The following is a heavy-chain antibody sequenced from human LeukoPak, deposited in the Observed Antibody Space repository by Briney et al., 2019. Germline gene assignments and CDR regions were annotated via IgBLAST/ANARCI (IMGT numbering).Heavy chain of an antibody. V-gene: IGHV2-70*01. CDR2: IDWDDDK. Sequence: SGPALVKPTQTLTLTCTFSGFSLSTSGMCVSWIRQPPGKALEWLALIDWDDDKYYRTSLRTRLTISKDTSKNQVVHTMTNMDPVDTATYYCARTRYYYDSRGYGFDYWGQGTLVTVSS. D-gene: IGHD3-22*01. CDR3: ARTRYYYDSRGYGFDY. J-gene: IGHJ4*02. CDR1: GFSLSTSGMC.